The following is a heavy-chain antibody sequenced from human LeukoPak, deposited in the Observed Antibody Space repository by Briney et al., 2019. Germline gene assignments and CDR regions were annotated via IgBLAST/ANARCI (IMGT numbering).Heavy chain of an antibody. CDR1: GFTFTSSA. Sequence: SVKVSCKASGFTFTSSAEQWVRQARGQRLEWIGWIVVGSGNTNYAQKFQERVTITRDMSTSTAYMELSSLRSEDTAVYYCAAYTGFDSSGYYRLFFDYWGQGTLVTVSS. CDR2: IVVGSGNT. J-gene: IGHJ4*02. CDR3: AAYTGFDSSGYYRLFFDY. V-gene: IGHV1-58*01. D-gene: IGHD3-22*01.